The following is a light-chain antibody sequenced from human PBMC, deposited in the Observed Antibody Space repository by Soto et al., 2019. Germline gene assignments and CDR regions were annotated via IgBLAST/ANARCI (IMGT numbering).Light chain of an antibody. CDR1: QIINTY. J-gene: IGKJ1*01. V-gene: IGKV1-39*01. CDR3: QQSYSSPRT. Sequence: DIQMTQSPSSLSASVADRATVTCLSSQIINTYLNWYQQKPGKAPKLLIYGASILQSGVPSRFSGSGSGTDFTLTISSLQPEDFETYSCQQSYSSPRTFGQGTTVDIK. CDR2: GAS.